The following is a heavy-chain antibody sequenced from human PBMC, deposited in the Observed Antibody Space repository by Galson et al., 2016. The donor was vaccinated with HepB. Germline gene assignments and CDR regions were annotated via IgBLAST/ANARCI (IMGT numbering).Heavy chain of an antibody. D-gene: IGHD2-2*01. CDR1: GFTFSSYA. CDR3: ARDSGGYCSTTTCWYYFDS. V-gene: IGHV3-30*04. J-gene: IGHJ4*02. CDR2: ISYDGTKK. Sequence: SLRLSCAASGFTFSSYAMHWVRQAPGRGLEWVAFISYDGTKKYYSDSVKGRFSISRDNSKNTLYLQMNSPRVEDSAMNYCARDSGGYCSTTTCWYYFDSWGQGTLVTVAS.